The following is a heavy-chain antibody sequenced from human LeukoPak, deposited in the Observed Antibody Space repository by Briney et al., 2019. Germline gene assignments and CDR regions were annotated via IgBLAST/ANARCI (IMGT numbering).Heavy chain of an antibody. D-gene: IGHD5-24*01. V-gene: IGHV3-48*04. CDR1: GFTFKIYG. CDR2: ISHTSDTI. CDR3: ASAFRHGYDY. Sequence: GGSLRLSCAASGFTFKIYGMNWVRQAPGKGLEWVSYISHTSDTIYYVDSVKGRFAMSRDSAKTSLYLQMNRLRIEDTAVYYCASAFRHGYDYWGQGTLVTVSS. J-gene: IGHJ4*02.